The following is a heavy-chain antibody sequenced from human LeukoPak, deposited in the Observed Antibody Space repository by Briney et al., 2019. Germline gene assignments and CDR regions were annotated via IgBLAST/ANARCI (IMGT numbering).Heavy chain of an antibody. CDR1: GYTLTELS. CDR2: FDPEDGET. J-gene: IGHJ4*02. Sequence: GASVKVSCKVSGYTLTELSMHWVRQAPGKGLEWMGGFDPEDGETIYAQKFQGRVTMTEDTSTGTAYMELSSLRSEDTAVYYCATVRWYCSSTSCPPAFDYWGQGTLVTVSS. CDR3: ATVRWYCSSTSCPPAFDY. V-gene: IGHV1-24*01. D-gene: IGHD2-2*01.